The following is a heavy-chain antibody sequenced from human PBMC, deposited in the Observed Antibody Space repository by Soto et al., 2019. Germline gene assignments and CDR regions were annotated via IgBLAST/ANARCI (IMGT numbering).Heavy chain of an antibody. CDR1: GYPFPSYN. D-gene: IGHD2-8*01. Sequence: QVQLVQSGAEVKKPGASVKISCKASGYPFPSYNMHWVRQPPGQGLEWMGIINPSGGSTNYAQKLQGRVAMTRDTSTSTVYMELNSLRSEDTAVYYCARPPYPGCINAVCYPLDYWGQGTLVTVSS. V-gene: IGHV1-46*01. CDR2: INPSGGST. CDR3: ARPPYPGCINAVCYPLDY. J-gene: IGHJ4*02.